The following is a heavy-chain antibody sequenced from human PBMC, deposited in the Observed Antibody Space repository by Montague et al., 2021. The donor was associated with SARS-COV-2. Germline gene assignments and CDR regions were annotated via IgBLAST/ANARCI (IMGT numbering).Heavy chain of an antibody. CDR1: GGSISSYY. CDR2: IYFSEST. J-gene: IGHJ4*02. D-gene: IGHD5-12*01. CDR3: ARHERQWLRLYPYYFDY. Sequence: SETLSLTCTVSGGSISSYYWGWICQPPGTGLERIGSIYFSESTYSNPSPNSRVTISVDTSKNQFSLKLSSVTAADTAVYYCARHERQWLRLYPYYFDYRGQGTLVTVSS. V-gene: IGHV4-39*01.